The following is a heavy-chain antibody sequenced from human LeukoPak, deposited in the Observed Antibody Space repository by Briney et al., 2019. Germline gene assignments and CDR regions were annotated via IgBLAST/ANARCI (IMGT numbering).Heavy chain of an antibody. CDR2: IWYDGSNK. V-gene: IGHV3-33*01. Sequence: GGSLRLSCAASGFTFSSYGMHSVRQAPGKGLEWVAVIWYDGSNKDYADSVKDRFTISRDNSKNTLYLQMNSLRAEDTAVYYCARGIAARSAYYYYGMDVWGQGTTVTVSS. J-gene: IGHJ6*02. D-gene: IGHD6-6*01. CDR1: GFTFSSYG. CDR3: ARGIAARSAYYYYGMDV.